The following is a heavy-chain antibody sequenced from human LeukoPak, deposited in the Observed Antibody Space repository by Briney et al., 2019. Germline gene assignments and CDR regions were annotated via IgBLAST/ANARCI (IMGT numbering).Heavy chain of an antibody. V-gene: IGHV4-39*07. CDR2: IYYSGST. J-gene: IGHJ5*02. CDR1: GGSISSSSYY. D-gene: IGHD6-13*01. CDR3: AKVKYRSSWYEGDWFDP. Sequence: SETLSLTCTVSGGSISSSSYYWGWIRQPPGKGLEWIGSIYYSGSTYYNPSLKSRVTISVDTSKNQFSLKLSSVTAADTAVYYCAKVKYRSSWYEGDWFDPWGQGTLVTVSS.